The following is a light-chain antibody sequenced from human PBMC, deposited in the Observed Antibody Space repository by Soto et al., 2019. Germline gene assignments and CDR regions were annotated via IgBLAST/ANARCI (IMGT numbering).Light chain of an antibody. CDR1: SGSIASNY. CDR3: QSYDNNNQV. V-gene: IGLV6-57*02. CDR2: EDN. Sequence: NFMLTQPHSVSESPGKTITISCTSSSGSIASNYVQWDQQRPASAPTTVTYEDNQRPSGVPHRFSGSIDRSSNSASLTISGLKTEDEADYYCQSYDNNNQVFGGGTKLTVL. J-gene: IGLJ3*02.